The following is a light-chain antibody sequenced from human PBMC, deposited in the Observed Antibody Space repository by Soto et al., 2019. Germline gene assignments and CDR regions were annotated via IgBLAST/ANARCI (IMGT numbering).Light chain of an antibody. CDR1: QSASSK. Sequence: EILMTQSPGTLSVSPGERATLSCRASQSASSKLAWYQQKPGQAPRLLIYDTSTRATGIPDRFRGSGSATEFTLTISRLQSEDFALYYCQQYYDWPPWRFGQGTKVDLK. CDR2: DTS. V-gene: IGKV3-15*01. J-gene: IGKJ1*01. CDR3: QQYYDWPPWR.